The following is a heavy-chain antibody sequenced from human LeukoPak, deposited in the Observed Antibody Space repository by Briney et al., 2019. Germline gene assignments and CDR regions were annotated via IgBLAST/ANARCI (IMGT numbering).Heavy chain of an antibody. J-gene: IGHJ4*02. D-gene: IGHD1-26*01. V-gene: IGHV4-39*07. CDR1: GGSISSSSYY. Sequence: SETLSLTCSVSGGSISSSSYYWGWIRQPPGKGLEWIGSMYYSGSTYYNPSLTSRVTISLDTSKNQFSLNLSSVTAADTAVYYCASDGSGNYYWDDWGQGTLVTVSS. CDR2: MYYSGST. CDR3: ASDGSGNYYWDD.